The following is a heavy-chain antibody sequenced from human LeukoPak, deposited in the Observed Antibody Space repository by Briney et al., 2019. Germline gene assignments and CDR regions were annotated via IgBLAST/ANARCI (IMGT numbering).Heavy chain of an antibody. CDR2: VDPEDGEA. CDR1: GDTFTDYY. D-gene: IGHD5-24*01. Sequence: GASVKVSCKASGDTFTDYYMHWVLQAPGKGLEWMGRVDPEDGEAKYAVKFQGRVILSADTSTDTAYMELSGLTSEDTAVYYCATGEATGGSYDYWGQGTLVTVSS. CDR3: ATGEATGGSYDY. V-gene: IGHV1-69-2*01. J-gene: IGHJ4*02.